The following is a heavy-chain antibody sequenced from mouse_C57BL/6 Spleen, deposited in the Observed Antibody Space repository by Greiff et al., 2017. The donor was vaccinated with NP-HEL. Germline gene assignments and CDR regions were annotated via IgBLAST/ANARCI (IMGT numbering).Heavy chain of an antibody. Sequence: EVKLQESGGDLVKPGGSLKLSCAASGFTFSSYGMSWVRQTPDKRLEWVATISSGGSYTYYPDSVKGRFTISRDNAKNTLYLQMSSLKSEDTAMYYCARPVVAFHWYFDVWGTGTTVTVSS. D-gene: IGHD1-1*01. CDR3: ARPVVAFHWYFDV. CDR2: ISSGGSYT. V-gene: IGHV5-6*01. CDR1: GFTFSSYG. J-gene: IGHJ1*03.